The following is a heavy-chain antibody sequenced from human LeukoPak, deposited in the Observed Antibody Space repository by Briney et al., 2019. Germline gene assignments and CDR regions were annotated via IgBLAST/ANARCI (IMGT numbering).Heavy chain of an antibody. CDR3: AGTYYYGSGSVDWFDL. Sequence: PSETLSLTCTVSGGSISNYYWSWIRQPPGKGLEWLGYVYNSGSTHYNPSLKSRVTISADTSKNQFSLKLSSVTAADTAVYYCAGTYYYGSGSVDWFDLWGQGTLVTVSS. V-gene: IGHV4-59*01. J-gene: IGHJ5*02. D-gene: IGHD3-10*01. CDR2: VYNSGST. CDR1: GGSISNYY.